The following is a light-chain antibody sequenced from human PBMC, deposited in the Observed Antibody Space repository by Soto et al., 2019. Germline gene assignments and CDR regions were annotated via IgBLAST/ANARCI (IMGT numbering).Light chain of an antibody. V-gene: IGLV2-14*01. CDR3: SSYTSSSTLDYV. CDR1: SSDVGGYNY. CDR2: KVS. J-gene: IGLJ1*01. Sequence: QSVLTQPASVSGSPGQSITISCTGTSSDVGGYNYVSWHQQHPGKAPKVLIYKVSDRPSGVSDRFSGSKSGNTASLTISGLQAEDEADYYCSSYTSSSTLDYVFGTGTKLTVL.